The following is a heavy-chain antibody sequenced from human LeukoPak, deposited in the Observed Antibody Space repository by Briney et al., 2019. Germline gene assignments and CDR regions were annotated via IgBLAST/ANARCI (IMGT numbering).Heavy chain of an antibody. CDR1: GFTFSSYA. Sequence: GGSLRLSCAASGFTFSSYAMHWVRQAPGKGLEWVAVISYDGSNKYYADSVKGRFTVSRDNSKNTLYLQMNSLRAEDTAVYYCAGGIAVAGTNTGGYWGQGTLVTVSS. J-gene: IGHJ4*02. V-gene: IGHV3-30-3*01. CDR2: ISYDGSNK. D-gene: IGHD6-19*01. CDR3: AGGIAVAGTNTGGY.